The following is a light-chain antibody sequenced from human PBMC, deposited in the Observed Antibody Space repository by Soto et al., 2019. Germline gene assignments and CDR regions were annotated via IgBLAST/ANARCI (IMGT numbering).Light chain of an antibody. Sequence: EIVMTQSPATLSVSPGEGATLSCRASHSVSSYLAWFQQKPGQAPRLLIYDASTRATGIPVRFSGSGSGTEFTLTISSLQSEDFGVYYCQQNKEWPGTFGQGTKVEIK. V-gene: IGKV3-15*01. J-gene: IGKJ1*01. CDR2: DAS. CDR3: QQNKEWPGT. CDR1: HSVSSY.